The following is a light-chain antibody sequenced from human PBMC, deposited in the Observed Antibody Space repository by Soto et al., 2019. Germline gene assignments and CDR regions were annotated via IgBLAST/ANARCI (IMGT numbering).Light chain of an antibody. J-gene: IGLJ2*01. Sequence: SYELTQPPSVSVSPGQTASITCSGGKLGDKYACWYQQKPGQSPVLVIYQDSKRPSGIPERFSGSNAGNTATLTISGTQAMDEADYYGQAWDSSVVFGGGTKVTVL. CDR3: QAWDSSVV. CDR2: QDS. V-gene: IGLV3-1*01. CDR1: KLGDKY.